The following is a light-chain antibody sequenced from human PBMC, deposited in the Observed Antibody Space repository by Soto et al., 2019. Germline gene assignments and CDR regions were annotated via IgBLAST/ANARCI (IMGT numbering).Light chain of an antibody. CDR1: QSVSSSY. Sequence: EIVLTQSPGTLSLSPGERATLSCRASQSVSSSYLAWYQQKPGQAPRLLIYGASSRATGIPDRFSGSGSGTDLTLNISRLEPEDFAVYYCQQYGSSPYTFGPGTKLEIK. J-gene: IGKJ2*01. V-gene: IGKV3-20*01. CDR2: GAS. CDR3: QQYGSSPYT.